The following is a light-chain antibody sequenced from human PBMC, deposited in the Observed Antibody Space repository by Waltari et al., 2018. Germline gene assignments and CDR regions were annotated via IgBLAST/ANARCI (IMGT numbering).Light chain of an antibody. J-gene: IGKJ4*01. CDR2: GAY. CDR1: QNVGTS. CDR3: QQYEDRPRHS. Sequence: EIVVTQSPATLSVSPGERVTLSCRASQNVGTSLAWYQQKPAQTPRLLIFGAYSRASGVPARLSGSGSGTDFTLAISSLQSEDFAVYYCQQYEDRPRHSFGGGTKVQIE. V-gene: IGKV3-15*01.